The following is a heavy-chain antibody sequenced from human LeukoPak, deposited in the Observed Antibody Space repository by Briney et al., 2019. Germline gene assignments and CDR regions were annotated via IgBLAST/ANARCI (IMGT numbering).Heavy chain of an antibody. V-gene: IGHV3-9*01. CDR3: AKDKGIAVAGKVPGFDY. CDR2: ISWNSGSI. CDR1: GFTFDDYA. D-gene: IGHD6-19*01. Sequence: GGSLRLSCAASGFTFDDYAMHWVRQAPGKGLEWVSGISWNSGSIGYADSVKGRFTISRDNAKNSLYLQMNSLRAEDTALYYCAKDKGIAVAGKVPGFDYWGQGTLVTVSS. J-gene: IGHJ4*02.